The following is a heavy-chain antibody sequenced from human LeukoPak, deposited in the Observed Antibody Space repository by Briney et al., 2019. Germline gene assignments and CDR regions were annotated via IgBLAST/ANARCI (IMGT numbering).Heavy chain of an antibody. J-gene: IGHJ4*02. Sequence: SATLSLTCAVYGGSFSGYYWSCIRQPPGKGLEWLGEINHSGSTNYNPSLKSRVTISVDTSKNQFSLKLSSVTAADTAVYYCARGGAYCGGDCYSGFDYWGQGTLVTVSS. CDR2: INHSGST. D-gene: IGHD2-21*02. CDR3: ARGGAYCGGDCYSGFDY. CDR1: GGSFSGYY. V-gene: IGHV4-34*01.